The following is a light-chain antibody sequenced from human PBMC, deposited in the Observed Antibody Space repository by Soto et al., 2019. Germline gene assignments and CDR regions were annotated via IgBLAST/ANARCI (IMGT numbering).Light chain of an antibody. V-gene: IGKV1-5*03. J-gene: IGKJ1*01. Sequence: DIQMTQSPSSLSASVGDRVTITCRASQSISSYLNWYQQKPGKAPKLLIYKASTLKSVVPSRFSGSGSGTEFTLTISSLQPEDFALYYCQQYNNWPRTFGQGTKVDIK. CDR1: QSISSY. CDR3: QQYNNWPRT. CDR2: KAS.